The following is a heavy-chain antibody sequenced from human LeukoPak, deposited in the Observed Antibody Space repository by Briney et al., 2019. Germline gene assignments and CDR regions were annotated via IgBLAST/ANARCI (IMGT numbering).Heavy chain of an antibody. CDR2: ISYDGSNK. CDR1: GFTFSSYA. Sequence: GGSLRLSCAASGFTFSSYAMHCVRQAPGKGLEWVAVISYDGSNKYYADSVKGRFTISRDNSKNTLYLQMNSLRAEDTAVYYCAKDKYSPFDYWGQGTLVTVSS. V-gene: IGHV3-30*04. D-gene: IGHD5-18*01. CDR3: AKDKYSPFDY. J-gene: IGHJ4*02.